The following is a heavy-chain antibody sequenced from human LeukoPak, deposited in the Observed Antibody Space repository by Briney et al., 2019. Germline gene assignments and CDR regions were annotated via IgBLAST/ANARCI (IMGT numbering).Heavy chain of an antibody. D-gene: IGHD3-3*01. J-gene: IGHJ6*02. Sequence: GGSLRLSCAASGFTISSYWMDWVRQTPGKGLEGLANINEDGSRRYYVESVKGRFTISRDNTKNPVYLQMNSLRAEDTATYYCARVQSGNGYDTLDVWGQGTTVTVSS. V-gene: IGHV3-7*01. CDR2: INEDGSRR. CDR1: GFTISSYW. CDR3: ARVQSGNGYDTLDV.